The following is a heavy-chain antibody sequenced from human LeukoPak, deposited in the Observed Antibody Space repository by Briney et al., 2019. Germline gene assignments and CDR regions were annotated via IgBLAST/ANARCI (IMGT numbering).Heavy chain of an antibody. CDR2: ISSSGCST. V-gene: IGHV3-23*01. CDR1: GFTFSSYA. CDR3: AKDRGQLVPKYNWFDP. Sequence: GGSLRLSCAASGFTFSSYAMNWVRQAPGKGLEWVSAISSSGCSTYYADSVKGRFTISRDNSKNTLYLQMNSLRAEDTAVYYCAKDRGQLVPKYNWFDPWGQGTLVTVSS. D-gene: IGHD6-6*01. J-gene: IGHJ5*02.